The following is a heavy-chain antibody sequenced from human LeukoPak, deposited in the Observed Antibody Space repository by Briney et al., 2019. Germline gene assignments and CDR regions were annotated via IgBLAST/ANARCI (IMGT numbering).Heavy chain of an antibody. D-gene: IGHD3-16*01. Sequence: PGGSLRLSCAASGFTFNNYWIHWVRQAPGKGLVWVSRVNPGGSIANFADSVKGRFTISRDNAKNTVYLQTSSLTAEDTAVYYCVKGTYHASYMDVWGKGPRVTVPS. CDR3: VKGTYHASYMDV. CDR2: VNPGGSIA. CDR1: GFTFNNYW. J-gene: IGHJ6*03. V-gene: IGHV3-74*01.